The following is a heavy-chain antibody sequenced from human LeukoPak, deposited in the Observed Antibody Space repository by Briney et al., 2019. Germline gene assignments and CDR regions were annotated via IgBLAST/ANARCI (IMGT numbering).Heavy chain of an antibody. Sequence: ASVKVSCKASGYTFTSYDINWARQATGQGLEWMGWMNPDSGNTGYAQRFQGRITLTRDISINTAYMELSSLRSEDTAVYYCARNVPRTGDFYYWGQGTLVTVSS. V-gene: IGHV1-8*01. CDR1: GYTFTSYD. CDR3: ARNVPRTGDFYY. D-gene: IGHD7-27*01. CDR2: MNPDSGNT. J-gene: IGHJ4*02.